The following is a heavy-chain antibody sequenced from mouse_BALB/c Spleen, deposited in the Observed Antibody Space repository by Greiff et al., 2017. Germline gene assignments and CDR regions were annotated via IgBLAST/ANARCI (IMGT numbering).Heavy chain of an antibody. CDR3: ARHEVHYGSSPAWFAY. CDR1: GFAFSSYD. Sequence: EVKLMESGGGLVKPGGSLKLSCAASGFAFSSYDMSWVRQTPEKRLEWVAYISSGGGSTYYPDTVKGRFTISRDNAKNTRYLQMRSLKSEDTAMYYCARHEVHYGSSPAWFAYWGQGTLVTVSA. V-gene: IGHV5-12-1*01. J-gene: IGHJ3*01. CDR2: ISSGGGST. D-gene: IGHD1-1*01.